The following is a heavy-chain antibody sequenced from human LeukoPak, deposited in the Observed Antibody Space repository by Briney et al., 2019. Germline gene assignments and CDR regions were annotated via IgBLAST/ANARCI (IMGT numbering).Heavy chain of an antibody. CDR1: GGSFSGYS. CDR2: INHSGGT. V-gene: IGHV4-34*01. J-gene: IGHJ4*02. Sequence: SETLSLTCAVYGGSFSGYSWNWIRQPPVKGLEWIGEINHSGGTNYNPSLKSRVTISVDTSKKQFSLKLSSVTAADAAVYYCARGVDYYGVWGQGTLVTVSS. CDR3: ARGVDYYGV. D-gene: IGHD3-10*01.